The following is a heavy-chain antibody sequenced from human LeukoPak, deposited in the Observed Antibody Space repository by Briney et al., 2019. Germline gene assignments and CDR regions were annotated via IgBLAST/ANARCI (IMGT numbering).Heavy chain of an antibody. D-gene: IGHD3-10*01. CDR2: ISGSGGST. Sequence: GGSLRLSCAASGFTLSSYAMSWVRQAPGKGLEWVSAISGSGGSTYYADSVKGRFTISRDNSKNTLYLQMNSLRAEDTAVYYCAKSMVRGVIMAYYFDYWGQGTLVTVSS. CDR1: GFTLSSYA. CDR3: AKSMVRGVIMAYYFDY. J-gene: IGHJ4*02. V-gene: IGHV3-23*01.